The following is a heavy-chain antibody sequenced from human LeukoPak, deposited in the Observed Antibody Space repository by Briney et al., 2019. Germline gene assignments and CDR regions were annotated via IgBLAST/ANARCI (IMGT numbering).Heavy chain of an antibody. CDR1: GGSFSGYY. CDR2: INHSGST. J-gene: IGHJ6*03. V-gene: IGHV4-34*01. Sequence: SETLSLTCAVYGGSFSGYYWSWIRQPPGKGLEWIGEINHSGSTNYNPSLKSRVTISVDASKNQFSLKLSSVTAADTAVYYCARLFLATPRYYYYYMDVWGKGTTVTVSS. D-gene: IGHD1-26*01. CDR3: ARLFLATPRYYYYYMDV.